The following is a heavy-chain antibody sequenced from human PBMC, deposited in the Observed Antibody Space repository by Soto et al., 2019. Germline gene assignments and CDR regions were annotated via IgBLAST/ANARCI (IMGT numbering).Heavy chain of an antibody. CDR2: INSDGSTT. Sequence: GGSLRLSCAASGVAFGSYWMHWVRQAPGKGLVWVSRINSDGSTTSYADSVKGRFTISRDNAKNTLYLQMNSLRAEDTAVYYCARSYHYGSGSYACDIWGQGTMVTVSS. CDR1: GVAFGSYW. D-gene: IGHD3-10*01. V-gene: IGHV3-74*01. CDR3: ARSYHYGSGSYACDI. J-gene: IGHJ3*02.